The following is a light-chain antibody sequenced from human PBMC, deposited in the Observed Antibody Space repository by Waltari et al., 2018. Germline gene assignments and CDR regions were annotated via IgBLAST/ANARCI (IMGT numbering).Light chain of an antibody. J-gene: IGKJ4*01. CDR1: QSISSY. V-gene: IGKV1-39*01. CDR3: QESDSMPFT. CDR2: DAS. Sequence: DIQMTQSPSSLSASVGDRVSITCRTSQSISSYLNWYQQKPGKAPKFLIYDASTWQSGGPSRFSGSESGTDFTLTNSRLQPEDFATYHCQESDSMPFTFGGGTKVEIK.